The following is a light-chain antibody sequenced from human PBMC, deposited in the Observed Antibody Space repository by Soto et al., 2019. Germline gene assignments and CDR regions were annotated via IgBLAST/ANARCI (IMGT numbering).Light chain of an antibody. Sequence: PGERATLSFRASETVATNLAWYQQKPGQAPRLLISGASTRAAGISDRFRGSGSGTEFTLTISSLRSEDSAIYYCQQYFEWPPMTFGQGTKVDIK. CDR2: GAS. V-gene: IGKV3-15*01. CDR3: QQYFEWPPMT. CDR1: ETVATN. J-gene: IGKJ1*01.